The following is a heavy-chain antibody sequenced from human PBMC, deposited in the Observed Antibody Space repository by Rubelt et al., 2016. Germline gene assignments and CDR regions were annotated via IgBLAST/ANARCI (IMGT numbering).Heavy chain of an antibody. CDR2: ISSSSSYI. J-gene: IGHJ6*02. D-gene: IGHD1-26*01. Sequence: VQLVESGGGVVQPGRSLRLSCAASGFTFSSSGMHWVRQAPGKGLEWVSSISSSSSYIYYADSVKGRFTISRDNAKNSLYLQMNSLRAEDTAVYYWARTLMGATPYYYGMDVWGQGTTVTVSS. V-gene: IGHV3-21*01. CDR1: GFTFSSSG. CDR3: ARTLMGATPYYYGMDV.